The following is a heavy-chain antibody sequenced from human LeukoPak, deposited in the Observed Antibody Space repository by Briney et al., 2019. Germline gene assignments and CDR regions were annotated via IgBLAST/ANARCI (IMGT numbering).Heavy chain of an antibody. J-gene: IGHJ4*02. CDR3: AKDRRAGMVATLLDY. CDR1: GFTFSNYA. D-gene: IGHD5-12*01. V-gene: IGHV3-23*01. Sequence: GGSLRLSCAASGFTFSNYAMTWVRQTPGKGLEWVSSIRGSGGGTSYADSVKGRFTISRDNSKNTLYLQMNSLRAEDTAVYYCAKDRRAGMVATLLDYWGQGTLVTVSS. CDR2: IRGSGGGT.